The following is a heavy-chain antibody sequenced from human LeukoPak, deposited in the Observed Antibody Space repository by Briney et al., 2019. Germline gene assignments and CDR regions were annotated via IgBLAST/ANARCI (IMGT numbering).Heavy chain of an antibody. CDR1: GFTFSSYW. CDR2: INSDGSST. J-gene: IGHJ4*02. D-gene: IGHD1-26*01. V-gene: IGHV3-74*01. Sequence: PGGSLRLSCAASGFTFSSYWMHWVRQAPGKGLVWVSRINSDGSSTSYADSVKGRFTISRDNAKSTLYLQMNSLRAEDTAVYYCASDSGSRNYFDYWGQGTLVTVSS. CDR3: ASDSGSRNYFDY.